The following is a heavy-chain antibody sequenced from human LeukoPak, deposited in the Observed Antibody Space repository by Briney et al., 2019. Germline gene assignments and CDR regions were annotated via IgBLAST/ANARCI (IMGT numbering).Heavy chain of an antibody. D-gene: IGHD3-10*01. CDR2: IYSGGST. CDR1: GFTVSSNY. CDR3: AREPMVRGVIGDAFDI. J-gene: IGHJ3*02. V-gene: IGHV3-66*01. Sequence: GGSLRLSCAASGFTVSSNYMSWVRQAPGKGLEWVSVIYSGGSTYYADSVKGRFTISRDNSKNTLYLQMNSLRAEDTAVYYCAREPMVRGVIGDAFDIWGQGTMVTVSS.